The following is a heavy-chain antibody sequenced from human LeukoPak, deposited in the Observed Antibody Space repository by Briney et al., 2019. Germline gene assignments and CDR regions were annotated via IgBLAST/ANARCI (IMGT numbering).Heavy chain of an antibody. CDR3: AKDVGKWESLHFFDY. Sequence: GGSLRLSCLTSGFTLSTNAISWVRQAPGKGLEWISGISGSGASTYYADSVKGRFTISRDDSRNTLYLQMNSLRGDDTAVYYCAKDVGKWESLHFFDYWGQGTLVTVSS. CDR1: GFTLSTNA. D-gene: IGHD1-26*01. J-gene: IGHJ4*02. V-gene: IGHV3-23*01. CDR2: ISGSGAST.